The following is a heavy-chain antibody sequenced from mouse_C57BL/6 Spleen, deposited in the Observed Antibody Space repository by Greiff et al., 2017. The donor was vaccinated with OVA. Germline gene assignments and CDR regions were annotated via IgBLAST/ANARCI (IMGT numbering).Heavy chain of an antibody. CDR2: INPSTGGT. CDR1: GYSFTGYY. V-gene: IGHV1-42*01. Sequence: VQLKQSGPELVKPGASVKISCKASGYSFTGYYMNWVKQSPEKSLEWIGEINPSTGGTTYNQKFKAKATLTVDKSSSTAYMQLKSLTSEDSAVYYCASPYGNDAMDYWGQGTSVTVSS. CDR3: ASPYGNDAMDY. J-gene: IGHJ4*01. D-gene: IGHD2-1*01.